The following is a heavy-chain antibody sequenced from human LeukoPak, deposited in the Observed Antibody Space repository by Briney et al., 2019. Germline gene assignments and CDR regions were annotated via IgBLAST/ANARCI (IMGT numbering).Heavy chain of an antibody. CDR3: AKDGQYVNSMYDYFDS. Sequence: GGSLRLSCSASGFTFRNFAISWVRQAPGKGLEWVSSIGGGDTHYADPVKGRFTISRDDSRSTVDLQMSSLRAEDTAVYYCAKDGQYVNSMYDYFDSWGQGTLVTVSS. CDR2: IGGGDT. D-gene: IGHD2-8*01. CDR1: GFTFRNFA. V-gene: IGHV3-23*01. J-gene: IGHJ4*02.